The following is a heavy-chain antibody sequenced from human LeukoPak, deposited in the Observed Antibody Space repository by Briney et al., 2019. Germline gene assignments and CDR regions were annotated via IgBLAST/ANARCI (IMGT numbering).Heavy chain of an antibody. D-gene: IGHD3-10*01. J-gene: IGHJ5*02. Sequence: SETLSLTCTVSGYSIISGYYWGWIRQPPGKGLEWIGSIYHSGSTYYNPSLKSRVTISVGTSKNQFSLKLSSVTAADTAVYYCARSYYGSGSNNWFDPWGQGTLVTVSS. V-gene: IGHV4-38-2*02. CDR1: GYSIISGYY. CDR3: ARSYYGSGSNNWFDP. CDR2: IYHSGST.